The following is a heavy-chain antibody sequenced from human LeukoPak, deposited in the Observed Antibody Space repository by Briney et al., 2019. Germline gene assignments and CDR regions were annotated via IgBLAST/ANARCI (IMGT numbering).Heavy chain of an antibody. CDR2: INPSGGST. Sequence: GASVKVSCKASGYTFTSYYMHWVRQAPGQGLEWMGIINPSGGSTSYAQKFQGRVTMTRDMSTSTVYMELSSLRSEDTAVYYCAREESIAGSFDYWGQGTLVTVSS. V-gene: IGHV1-46*01. CDR3: AREESIAGSFDY. J-gene: IGHJ4*02. CDR1: GYTFTSYY. D-gene: IGHD6-6*01.